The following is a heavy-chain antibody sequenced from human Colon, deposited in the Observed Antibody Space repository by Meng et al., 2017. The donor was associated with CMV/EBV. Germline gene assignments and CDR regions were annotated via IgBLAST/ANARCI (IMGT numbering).Heavy chain of an antibody. D-gene: IGHD2-21*01. CDR2: ISNINYI. J-gene: IGHJ6*01. V-gene: IGHV3-21*01. CDR1: GFIFKNYI. Sequence: GESLKISCEASGFIFKNYIMHWVRQAPGKGLEWVSSISNINYIYQADSVKGRFTISRDNAKNSVYLQMNSLRPEDTAVYYCARDRDHIPQDGYYDMDVWGQGTTVTVSS. CDR3: ARDRDHIPQDGYYDMDV.